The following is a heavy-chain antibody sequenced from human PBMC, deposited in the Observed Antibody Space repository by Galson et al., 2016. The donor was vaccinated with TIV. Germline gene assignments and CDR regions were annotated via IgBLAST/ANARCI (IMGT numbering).Heavy chain of an antibody. D-gene: IGHD5-18*01. CDR3: ARGNGYSYGYVY. V-gene: IGHV4-38-2*01. J-gene: IGHJ4*02. CDR1: GYSINSGFY. CDR2: ISFSGNT. Sequence: CAVSGYSINSGFYWGWIRQPPGKGLEWIGAISFSGNTHYNPSLKSRVTISLDVAKNQFSLDLNSVTAADTAFYYCARGNGYSYGYVYWGQGVLVTVSS.